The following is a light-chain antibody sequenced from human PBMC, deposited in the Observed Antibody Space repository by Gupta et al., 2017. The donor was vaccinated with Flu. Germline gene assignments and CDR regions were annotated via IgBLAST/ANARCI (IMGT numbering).Light chain of an antibody. CDR2: AAS. CDR3: LQTSYSSPIT. Sequence: SSLSSAVGGGGIITCRARRSVICYLQGYHQQPARAAKLLIYAASSLQSAVASRFSGSRSGADFTLLISSLQPEEFATYYCLQTSYSSPITFGGGSKVEIK. J-gene: IGKJ4*01. CDR1: RSVICY. V-gene: IGKV1-39*01.